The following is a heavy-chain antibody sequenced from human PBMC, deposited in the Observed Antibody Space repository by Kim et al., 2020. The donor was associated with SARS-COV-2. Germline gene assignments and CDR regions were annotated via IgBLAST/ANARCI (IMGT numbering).Heavy chain of an antibody. CDR1: GFTFSSYT. V-gene: IGHV3-30-3*01. D-gene: IGHD3-22*01. CDR3: ARGDDGVSGYYYGWYFVL. Sequence: GGSLRLSCVAPGFTFSSYTMHWVRQAPGKGLEWVAVISYDGNNKDFADSVKGRFTISRDNSKNTLYLQMNSLSAEDTALYHCARGDDGVSGYYYGWYFVL. J-gene: IGHJ2*01. CDR2: ISYDGNNK.